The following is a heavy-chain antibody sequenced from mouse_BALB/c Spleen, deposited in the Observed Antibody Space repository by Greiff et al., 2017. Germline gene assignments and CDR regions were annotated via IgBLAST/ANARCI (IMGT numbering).Heavy chain of an antibody. CDR2: IWPGGGT. CDR1: GFSLPSYD. Sequence: QVQLKESGPGLVAPSQSLSITCTVSGFSLPSYDISWIRPPPGKGLEWLGVIWPGGGTNYNSAFMSRLSISKDNSKSQVFLKRNSLQTDDTAIYYWGRGGVGAQRGPGAMDDWGQGTSVTVAS. V-gene: IGHV2-9-2*01. D-gene: IGHD1-1*01. J-gene: IGHJ4*01. CDR3: GRGGVGAQRGPGAMDD.